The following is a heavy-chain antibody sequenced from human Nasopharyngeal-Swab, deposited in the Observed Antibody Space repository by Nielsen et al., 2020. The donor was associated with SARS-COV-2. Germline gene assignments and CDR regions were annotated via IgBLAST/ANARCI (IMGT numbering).Heavy chain of an antibody. Sequence: WVRQAPGQRLEWMGWINAGNGNTKYSQKFQGRVTITRDTSASTAYMELSSLRSEDTAGDDGARAGEAYYYYYMDVWGKGTTVTVSS. CDR2: INAGNGNT. CDR3: ARAGEAYYYYYMDV. J-gene: IGHJ6*03. D-gene: IGHD1-1*01. V-gene: IGHV1-3*01.